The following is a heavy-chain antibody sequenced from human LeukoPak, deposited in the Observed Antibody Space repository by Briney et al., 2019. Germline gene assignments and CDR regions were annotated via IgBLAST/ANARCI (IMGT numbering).Heavy chain of an antibody. J-gene: IGHJ4*02. CDR1: GFTFSSYW. D-gene: IGHD3-10*01. V-gene: IGHV3-7*01. CDR2: IKQDGSEK. Sequence: GGSLRLSCAASGFTFSSYWMSWVRQAPGKGLEWVANIKQDGSEKYYVDSVKGRFTISRDNAKSSLYLQMNSLRAEDTAVYYCAREIGVYYGSGSYYNWFDYWGQGTLVTVSS. CDR3: AREIGVYYGSGSYYNWFDY.